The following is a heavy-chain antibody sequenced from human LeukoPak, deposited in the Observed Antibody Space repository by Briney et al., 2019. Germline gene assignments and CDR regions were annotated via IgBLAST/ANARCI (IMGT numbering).Heavy chain of an antibody. CDR3: TRDRGAYNLYDY. J-gene: IGHJ4*02. CDR1: GFTFGDYA. D-gene: IGHD1-1*01. CDR2: IRSKAYGETA. Sequence: GGSLRLSCTASGFTFGDYAMSWIRQAPGKGLEWVGFIRSKAYGETADYAASVKGRFTISRDDCKAIAYLQMNSLKTEDTAVYHCTRDRGAYNLYDYWGQGTLVTVSS. V-gene: IGHV3-49*03.